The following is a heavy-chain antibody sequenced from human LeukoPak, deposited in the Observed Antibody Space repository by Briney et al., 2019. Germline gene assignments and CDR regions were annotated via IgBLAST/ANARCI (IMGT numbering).Heavy chain of an antibody. CDR2: ISGSGGST. Sequence: GGSLRLSCAASGFTFSSYAMSWVRQAPGKGLEWVSAISGSGGSTYYADSVKGRFTISRDNARNSLYLQMNSLRVEDTAVYYCARDPFMTTGWGIDYWGQGTLVTVSS. CDR3: ARDPFMTTGWGIDY. D-gene: IGHD4-17*01. CDR1: GFTFSSYA. V-gene: IGHV3-23*01. J-gene: IGHJ4*02.